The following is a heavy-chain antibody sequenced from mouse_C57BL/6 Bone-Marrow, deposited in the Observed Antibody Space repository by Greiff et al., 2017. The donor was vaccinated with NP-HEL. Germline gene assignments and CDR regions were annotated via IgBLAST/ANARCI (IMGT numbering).Heavy chain of an antibody. CDR3: ARDTMVTTGDDV. V-gene: IGHV5-4*01. J-gene: IGHJ1*03. Sequence: EVQLVESGGGLVKPGGSLKLSCAASGFTFSSYAMSWVRQTPEKRLEWVATISDGGSYTYYPDNVKGRFTISRDNAKNNLYLQMSHLKSEDTAMYYCARDTMVTTGDDVWGTGTTVTVSS. CDR1: GFTFSSYA. CDR2: ISDGGSYT. D-gene: IGHD2-2*01.